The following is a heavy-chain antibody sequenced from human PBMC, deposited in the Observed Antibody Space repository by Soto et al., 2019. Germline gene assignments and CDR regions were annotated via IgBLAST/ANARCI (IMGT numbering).Heavy chain of an antibody. CDR2: ISGSGGST. CDR3: AKDFEDYTIFGVVNVSDPPQN. CDR1: GFTFSSYA. D-gene: IGHD3-3*01. V-gene: IGHV3-23*01. J-gene: IGHJ4*02. Sequence: GGSLRLSCAASGFTFSSYAMSWVRQAPGKGLEWVSAISGSGGSTYYADSVKGRFTIPRDNSKNTLYLQMNSLRAEDTAVYYCAKDFEDYTIFGVVNVSDPPQNWGQGTLVTVSS.